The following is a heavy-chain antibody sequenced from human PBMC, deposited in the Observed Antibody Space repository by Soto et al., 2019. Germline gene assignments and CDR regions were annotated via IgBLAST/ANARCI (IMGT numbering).Heavy chain of an antibody. CDR2: ISWDGGST. J-gene: IGHJ6*02. D-gene: IGHD3-9*01. CDR1: GFTFDDYA. V-gene: IGHV3-43D*03. Sequence: GGSLRLSCAASGFTFDDYAMHWVRQAPGKGLEWVSLISWDGGSTYYADSGKVLFTISRDTSKNSLYLQMNSLRAEDSAFYYCAKDANYDILPGYYYYYYGMDLWGQGTPVTVSS. CDR3: AKDANYDILPGYYYYYYGMDL.